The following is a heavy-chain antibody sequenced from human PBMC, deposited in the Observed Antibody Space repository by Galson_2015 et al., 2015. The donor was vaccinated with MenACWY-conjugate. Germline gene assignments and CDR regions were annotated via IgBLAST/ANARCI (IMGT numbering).Heavy chain of an antibody. D-gene: IGHD1-7*01. CDR2: IIPPFGAP. CDR3: ARANYLSKQFDYLDY. J-gene: IGHJ4*02. CDR1: GGTFSSYA. Sequence: SVKVSCKAPGGTFSSYAINWVRQAPGQGLEWMGMIIPPFGAPNHAQKFKGRVTITADESTSTVYMELSSLRSEDTATYYCARANYLSKQFDYLDYWGQGTLVTVSS. V-gene: IGHV1-69*13.